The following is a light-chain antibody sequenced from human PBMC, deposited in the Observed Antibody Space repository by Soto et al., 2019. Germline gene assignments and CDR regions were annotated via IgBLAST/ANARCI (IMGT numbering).Light chain of an antibody. CDR2: DAS. J-gene: IGKJ4*01. CDR3: QQYDDLPLT. V-gene: IGKV1-33*01. CDR1: QDITNY. Sequence: DIQMTQSPPSLSASVGDRLTITCQASQDITNYLSWYQQKPGKAPKLLIYDASNLETGVPSRFSGSRSGTDFTFTISSLLPEDVATYYCQQYDDLPLTFGGGTRVEIK.